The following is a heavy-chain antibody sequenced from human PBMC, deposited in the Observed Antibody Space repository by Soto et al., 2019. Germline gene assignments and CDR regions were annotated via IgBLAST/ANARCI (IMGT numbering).Heavy chain of an antibody. Sequence: QVQLVQSGAEVKKPGASVKVSCKATGYTFTSYGISWVRQAPGQGLEWMGWIGAYNGNTNYAQKLQGRVTMTTDTSTSTAYMELRSLRSDDTAVYDCASSFVLISPDDYYFDSWGQGTLVTVSS. D-gene: IGHD2-21*02. V-gene: IGHV1-18*04. CDR2: IGAYNGNT. CDR3: ASSFVLISPDDYYFDS. CDR1: GYTFTSYG. J-gene: IGHJ4*02.